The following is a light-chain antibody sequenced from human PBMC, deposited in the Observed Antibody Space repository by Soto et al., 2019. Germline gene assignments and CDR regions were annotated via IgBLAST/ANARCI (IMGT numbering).Light chain of an antibody. J-gene: IGKJ5*01. V-gene: IGKV3-11*01. Sequence: EIVLTQSPVTLSLSPGERATLSCRASQSVRTYLAWYQVKPGQAPRLLIYDASSRASGVPDRFSGSGSGTDFTLTISSLEPEDFALYYCQQRNSWPPITFGQGTRLEIK. CDR2: DAS. CDR3: QQRNSWPPIT. CDR1: QSVRTY.